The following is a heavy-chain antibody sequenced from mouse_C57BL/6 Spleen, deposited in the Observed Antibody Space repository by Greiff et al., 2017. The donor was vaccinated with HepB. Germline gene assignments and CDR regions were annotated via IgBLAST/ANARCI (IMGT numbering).Heavy chain of an antibody. V-gene: IGHV1-82*01. D-gene: IGHD2-3*01. Sequence: VQLQQSGPELVKPGASVKISCKASGYAFSSSWMNWVKQRPGKGLEWIGRIYPGDGDTNYNGKFKGKATLTADKSSSTAYMQLSSLTSEDSAVYVWARWDGYLYAMDYWGQGTSVTVSS. CDR3: ARWDGYLYAMDY. CDR2: IYPGDGDT. J-gene: IGHJ4*01. CDR1: GYAFSSSW.